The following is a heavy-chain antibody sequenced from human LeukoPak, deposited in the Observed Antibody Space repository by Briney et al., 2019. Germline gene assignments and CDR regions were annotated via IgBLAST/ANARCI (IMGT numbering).Heavy chain of an antibody. Sequence: QAGGSLRLSCAASGFIFSSFDMHWVRQAPGKGLEWGAFIRYDGTTKNYADSVKGRFAISRDNSKNTLYLQMNSLRAEDTAVYYCAKSATSHTIFDVWGRGTMVTVSS. CDR1: GFIFSSFD. CDR3: AKSATSHTIFDV. J-gene: IGHJ3*01. D-gene: IGHD3-3*01. V-gene: IGHV3-30*02. CDR2: IRYDGTTK.